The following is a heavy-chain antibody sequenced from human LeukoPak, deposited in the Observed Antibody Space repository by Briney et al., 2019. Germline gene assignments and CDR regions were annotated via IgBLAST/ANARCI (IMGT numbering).Heavy chain of an antibody. CDR1: GGSISSSNW. D-gene: IGHD4-23*01. CDR2: IYYSGST. CDR3: ARDLRWEFDY. V-gene: IGHV4-4*02. J-gene: IGHJ4*02. Sequence: SETLSLTCAVSGGSISSSNWWSWVRQPPGKGLEWIGYIYYSGSTNYNPSLKSRVTISVDTSKNQFSLKLSSVTAADTAVYYCARDLRWEFDYWGQGTLVTVSS.